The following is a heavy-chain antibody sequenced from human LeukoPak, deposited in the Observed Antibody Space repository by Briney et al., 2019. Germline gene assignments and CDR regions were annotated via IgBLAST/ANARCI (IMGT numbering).Heavy chain of an antibody. Sequence: ASVKVSCKASGYTFTSYYMHWVRQAPGHGLEWRGVINPSGGSTSYAQKFQGRVTMTRDTSTSTVYMELSSLRSEDTAVYYCARAPYYYMDVWGKGTTVTVSS. CDR2: INPSGGST. J-gene: IGHJ6*03. CDR1: GYTFTSYY. V-gene: IGHV1-46*01. CDR3: ARAPYYYMDV.